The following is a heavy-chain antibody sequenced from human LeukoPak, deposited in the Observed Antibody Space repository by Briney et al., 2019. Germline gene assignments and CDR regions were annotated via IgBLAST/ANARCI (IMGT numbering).Heavy chain of an antibody. V-gene: IGHV7-4-1*02. Sequence: ASVKVSCKASGYTFTSYAMNWVRQAPGQGLEWMGWINTNTGNPTYAQGFTGRFVFSLDTSVSTAYLQISSLKAEDTAAYYCARCPESYYYGPHNFQHWGQGTLVTVSS. J-gene: IGHJ1*01. CDR2: INTNTGNP. CDR3: ARCPESYYYGPHNFQH. D-gene: IGHD3-10*01. CDR1: GYTFTSYA.